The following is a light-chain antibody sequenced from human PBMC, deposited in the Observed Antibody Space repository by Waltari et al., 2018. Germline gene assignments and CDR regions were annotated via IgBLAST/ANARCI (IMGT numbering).Light chain of an antibody. CDR1: QDISIW. V-gene: IGKV1-12*01. CDR3: QQANTFPLT. J-gene: IGKJ4*01. Sequence: IQMTQSPTSVSASVGDRVSITCRASQDISIWVAWYQQQPGKAPKFLIYDASTLQSGVPSRFSGRGSGTDFTLTISSLQPEDFATYYCQQANTFPLTFGGGTKVEMK. CDR2: DAS.